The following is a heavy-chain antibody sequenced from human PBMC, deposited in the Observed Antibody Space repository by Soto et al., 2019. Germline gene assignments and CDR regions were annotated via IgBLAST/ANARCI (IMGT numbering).Heavy chain of an antibody. CDR3: ARAPGDYFDY. Sequence: SETLSLTCTVSGGSISSGGYWSWIRQHPEKGLEWTGYIYYSGSTYYNPSLKSRVTISVDTSKNQFSLKLRSVTAADTAVYYCARAPGDYFDYWGQGTLVTVPQ. V-gene: IGHV4-31*03. CDR2: IYYSGST. J-gene: IGHJ4*02. CDR1: GGSISSGGY.